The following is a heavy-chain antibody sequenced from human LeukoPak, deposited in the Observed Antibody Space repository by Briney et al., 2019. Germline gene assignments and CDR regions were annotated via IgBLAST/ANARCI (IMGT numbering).Heavy chain of an antibody. V-gene: IGHV4-30-2*01. CDR1: GGSLSSGGYS. J-gene: IGHJ4*02. Sequence: SETLSLTCAVSGGSLSSGGYSWSWVRQPPGRGLEWIGYIYHSGRTYYNPSLKSRVTISVDRSKNQFSLKLSSVTAADTAVYYCARADGPFDYWGQGTLVTVSS. CDR2: IYHSGRT. CDR3: ARADGPFDY.